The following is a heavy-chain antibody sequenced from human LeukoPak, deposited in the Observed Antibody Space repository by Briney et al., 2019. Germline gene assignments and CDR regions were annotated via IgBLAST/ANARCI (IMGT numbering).Heavy chain of an antibody. J-gene: IGHJ4*02. Sequence: ASETLSLTCTVSGGSICSYYWSWIRQPAGKGLEWIGRIYTSGSTNYNPSLKSRVTMSVDTSKNQFSLKLSSVTAADTAVYYCARDRSAGTIDYWGQGTLATVSS. CDR3: ARDRSAGTIDY. V-gene: IGHV4-4*07. D-gene: IGHD6-19*01. CDR1: GGSICSYY. CDR2: IYTSGST.